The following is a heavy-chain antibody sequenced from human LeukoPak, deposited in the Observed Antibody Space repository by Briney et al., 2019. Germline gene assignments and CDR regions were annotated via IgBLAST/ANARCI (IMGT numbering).Heavy chain of an antibody. Sequence: PGGSLRLSCAASGFTFSSYGMHWVRQAPGKGLEWVAVISYDGSDKYYADSVKGRFTISGDNSKNTLYLQMNSLRAEDTAVYYCARPAGTYDYSYGMDVWGQGTTVTVSS. V-gene: IGHV3-30-3*01. CDR1: GFTFSSYG. CDR2: ISYDGSDK. CDR3: ARPAGTYDYSYGMDV. D-gene: IGHD6-19*01. J-gene: IGHJ6*02.